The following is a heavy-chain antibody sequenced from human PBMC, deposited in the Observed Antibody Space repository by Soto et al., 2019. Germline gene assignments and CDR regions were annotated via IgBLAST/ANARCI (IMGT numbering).Heavy chain of an antibody. CDR1: GGTFGSYA. D-gene: IGHD2-2*01. Sequence: QVQLVQSGAEVKKPGSSVKVSCKASGGTFGSYAITWVRRAPVQALEWLGGIIPILNSPAYAQKFKARVVITADEITNTAYMELNSLRLDDTAVYYCAREAPYCTSAIFPKFYDMDVWGHGTTVTVAS. V-gene: IGHV1-69*01. CDR3: AREAPYCTSAIFPKFYDMDV. J-gene: IGHJ6*02. CDR2: IIPILNSP.